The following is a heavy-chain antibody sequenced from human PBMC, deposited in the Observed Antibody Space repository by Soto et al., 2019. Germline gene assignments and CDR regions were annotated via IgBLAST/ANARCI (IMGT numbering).Heavy chain of an antibody. D-gene: IGHD2-2*01. Sequence: GESLKIPCKGSGYSFTSYWISWVRQMPGKGLEWMGRIDPSDSYTHYSPSFQGHVTISADKSISTAYLQWSSLKASDTAMYYCARLVVVPAAIYGMDVWGQGTTVTVSS. V-gene: IGHV5-10-1*01. CDR2: IDPSDSYT. CDR1: GYSFTSYW. CDR3: ARLVVVPAAIYGMDV. J-gene: IGHJ6*02.